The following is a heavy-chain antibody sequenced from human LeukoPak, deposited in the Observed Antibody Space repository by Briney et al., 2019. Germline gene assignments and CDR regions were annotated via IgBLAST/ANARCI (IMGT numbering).Heavy chain of an antibody. D-gene: IGHD2-21*02. CDR2: ISFDGSNE. J-gene: IGHJ4*02. CDR3: ARGRVVVTAQFRAGINF. V-gene: IGHV3-30*04. CDR1: GFTFSTYV. Sequence: PGGSLRLSCAASGFTFSTYVMHWVRQAPGKGLEWMAVISFDGSNEYYADSVKGRFTISRDNSKNTLYLQMNSLRVDDTAVYYCARGRVVVTAQFRAGINFWGQGTLATVSS.